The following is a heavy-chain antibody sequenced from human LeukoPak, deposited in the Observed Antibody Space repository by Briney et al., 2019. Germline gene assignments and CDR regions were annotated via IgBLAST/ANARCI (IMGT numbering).Heavy chain of an antibody. CDR2: ISGSGGST. Sequence: PGGSLRLSCAASGFTFSSYAMSWVRQAPGKGLEWVSAISGSGGSTYYADSAKGRFTISRDNSKNTLYLQMNSLRAEDTAVYYCAKDPGDIVVVVAAPGRNWFDPWGQGTLVTVSS. V-gene: IGHV3-23*01. D-gene: IGHD2-15*01. J-gene: IGHJ5*02. CDR1: GFTFSSYA. CDR3: AKDPGDIVVVVAAPGRNWFDP.